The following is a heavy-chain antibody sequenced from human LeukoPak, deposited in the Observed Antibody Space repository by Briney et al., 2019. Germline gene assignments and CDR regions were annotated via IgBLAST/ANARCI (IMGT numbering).Heavy chain of an antibody. Sequence: GGSLRLSCAASGFTLSDYEMNWVRQAPGKGLEWIAYISSSSSTKNYADSVKGRFTISRDNSKNTLYLQMNSLRAEDTAVYYCAKDEIRRPSPFDYWGQGTLVTVSS. CDR1: GFTLSDYE. CDR3: AKDEIRRPSPFDY. J-gene: IGHJ4*02. V-gene: IGHV3-48*03. CDR2: ISSSSSTK.